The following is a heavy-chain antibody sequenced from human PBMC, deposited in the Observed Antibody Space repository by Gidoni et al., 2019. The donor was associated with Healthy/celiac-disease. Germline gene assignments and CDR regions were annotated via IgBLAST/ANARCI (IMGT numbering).Heavy chain of an antibody. CDR3: ARYRHGLFWSGYSGRNWFDP. CDR2: INHSGST. V-gene: IGHV4-34*01. CDR1: GGSFSGYY. D-gene: IGHD3-3*01. Sequence: QVQLQQWGAGLLKPSETLSLTCAVYGGSFSGYYWSWIRQPPGKGLEWIGEINHSGSTNYNPSLKSRVTISVDTSKNQFSLKLSSVTAADTAVYYCARYRHGLFWSGYSGRNWFDPWGQGTLVTVSS. J-gene: IGHJ5*02.